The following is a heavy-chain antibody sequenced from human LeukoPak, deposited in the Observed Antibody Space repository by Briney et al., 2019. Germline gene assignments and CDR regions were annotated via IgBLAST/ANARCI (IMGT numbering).Heavy chain of an antibody. CDR2: SSYSGST. CDR1: GGYISSSSYS. J-gene: IGHJ4*02. V-gene: IGHV4-39*01. D-gene: IGHD6-19*01. CDR3: STTIRGWYGVGDY. Sequence: SETLSLTCTVSGGYISSSSYSWGWIRQPPGKGLEYIGSSSYSGSTYYNPSLKSRVTISVDTSKNQFSLNLNSVTAADTAVYYCSTTIRGWYGVGDYWGQGVLVTVSS.